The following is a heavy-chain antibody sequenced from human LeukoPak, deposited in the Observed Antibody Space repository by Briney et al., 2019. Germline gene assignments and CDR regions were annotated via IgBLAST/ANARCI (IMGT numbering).Heavy chain of an antibody. CDR1: GGSISSYY. D-gene: IGHD3-22*01. V-gene: IGHV4-59*01. J-gene: IGHJ4*02. CDR3: ARESRYYDSSGYSEFGY. CDR2: IYYSGST. Sequence: SGTLSLTCTVSGGSISSYYWSWIRQPPGKGLEWIGYIYYSGSTNYNPSLKSRVTISVDTSKNQFSLKLSSVTAADTAVYYCARESRYYDSSGYSEFGYWGQGTLVTVSS.